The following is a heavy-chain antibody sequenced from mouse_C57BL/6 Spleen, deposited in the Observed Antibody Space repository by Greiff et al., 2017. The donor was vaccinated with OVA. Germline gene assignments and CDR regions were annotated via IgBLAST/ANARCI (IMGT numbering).Heavy chain of an antibody. CDR1: GYTFTEYT. CDR3: ARHEEVDLEYYFDY. J-gene: IGHJ2*01. Sequence: VQRVESGAELVKPGASVKLSCKASGYTFTEYTIHWVKQRSGQGLEWIGWFYPGSGSIKYNEKFKDKATLTADKSSSTVYMELIRLTSEDSAVYFCARHEEVDLEYYFDYWGQGTTLTVSS. V-gene: IGHV1-62-2*01. CDR2: FYPGSGSI.